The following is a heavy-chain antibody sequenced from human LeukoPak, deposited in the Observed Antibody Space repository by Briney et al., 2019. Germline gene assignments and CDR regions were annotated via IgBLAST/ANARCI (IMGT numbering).Heavy chain of an antibody. Sequence: SETLSLTCSVSGGSISNYYWSWIRQPPGKGLEWIGYIYDSGSTNYKSPLKSRVTMSGDTSKNQFSLKLSSVTAADTAVYYCARAVGATGSTDAFDIWGQGTMVTVSS. D-gene: IGHD1-26*01. J-gene: IGHJ3*02. CDR2: IYDSGST. CDR1: GGSISNYY. CDR3: ARAVGATGSTDAFDI. V-gene: IGHV4-59*12.